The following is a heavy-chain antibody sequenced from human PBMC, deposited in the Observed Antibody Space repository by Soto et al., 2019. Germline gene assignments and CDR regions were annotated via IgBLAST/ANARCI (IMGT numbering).Heavy chain of an antibody. Sequence: QVQLVESGGGVVQPGRSLRLTCVASGFTFSNYGMHWVRQAPGKGLEWVAIIWYDGSHQYYADSVKGRFTVSRDNSNSTLYLQTNSLRAEDTAVYYCAREEGVVARAFDYWGQGTLVTVSS. CDR2: IWYDGSHQ. CDR3: AREEGVVARAFDY. V-gene: IGHV3-33*01. D-gene: IGHD2-15*01. CDR1: GFTFSNYG. J-gene: IGHJ4*02.